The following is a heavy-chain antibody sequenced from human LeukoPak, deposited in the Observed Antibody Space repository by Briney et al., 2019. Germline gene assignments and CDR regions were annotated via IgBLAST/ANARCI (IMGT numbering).Heavy chain of an antibody. CDR2: ISSSGSTI. Sequence: GRSLRLSCAASGFTFSSYGMHWVRQAPGKGLEWVSYISSSGSTIYYADSVKGRFTISRDNAKNSLYLQMNSLRAEDTAVYYCARGGLLWFGELYDAFDIWGQGTMVTVSS. D-gene: IGHD3-10*01. CDR3: ARGGLLWFGELYDAFDI. V-gene: IGHV3-48*04. CDR1: GFTFSSYG. J-gene: IGHJ3*02.